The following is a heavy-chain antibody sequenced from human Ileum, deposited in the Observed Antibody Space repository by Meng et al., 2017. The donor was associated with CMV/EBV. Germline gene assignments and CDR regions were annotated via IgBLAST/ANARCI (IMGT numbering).Heavy chain of an antibody. V-gene: IGHV3-74*01. J-gene: IGHJ4*02. CDR2: ISSDGTTT. D-gene: IGHD1-1*01. Sequence: LSCAACGFSFSDYWMFWVRQAPGKGLVWVSRISSDGTTTTYADSVKGRFAISRDNAKNTLYLRMDSLRVDDTAVYYCTKGTWGFDSWGQGTLVTVSS. CDR1: GFSFSDYW. CDR3: TKGTWGFDS.